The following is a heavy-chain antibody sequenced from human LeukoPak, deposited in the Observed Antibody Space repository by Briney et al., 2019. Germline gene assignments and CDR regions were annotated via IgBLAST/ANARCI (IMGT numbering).Heavy chain of an antibody. CDR2: FDPEDGET. V-gene: IGHV1-24*01. CDR1: GYTLTELS. D-gene: IGHD6-6*01. CDR3: ATGPLEPHSSPSVPSFDY. Sequence: GASVKVSCKVSGYTLTELSMHWVRQAPGKGLDWMGGFDPEDGETIYAQKFQGRVTMTEDTSTDTAYMELTSLRSEDTAVYFCATGPLEPHSSPSVPSFDYWGQGTLVTVSS. J-gene: IGHJ4*02.